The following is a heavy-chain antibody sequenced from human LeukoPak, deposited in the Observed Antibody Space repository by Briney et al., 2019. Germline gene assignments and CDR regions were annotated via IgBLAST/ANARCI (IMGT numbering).Heavy chain of an antibody. CDR2: FDPEDGET. CDR1: GYTLTELS. D-gene: IGHD1-1*01. Sequence: ASVKVSCKVSGYTLTELSMHWVRQAPGKGLEWMGGFDPEDGETIYAQKFQGRVTMTEDTSTDTACMELSSLRSEDTAVYYCATGNWNDPSRPFDHWGQGTLVTVSS. V-gene: IGHV1-24*01. J-gene: IGHJ4*02. CDR3: ATGNWNDPSRPFDH.